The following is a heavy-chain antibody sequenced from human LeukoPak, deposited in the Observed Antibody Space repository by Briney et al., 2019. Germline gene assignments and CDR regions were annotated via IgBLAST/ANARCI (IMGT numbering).Heavy chain of an antibody. Sequence: SETLSLTCAVYGGSFSGYYWSWIRQPPGQGLEWIGEINHSGSTNYHPSLKSRVTISVDTSKNQFSLKLSSVTAADTAVYYCARGRSGSSWIDYWGQGTLVTVSS. CDR1: GGSFSGYY. V-gene: IGHV4-34*01. CDR3: ARGRSGSSWIDY. CDR2: INHSGST. J-gene: IGHJ4*02. D-gene: IGHD1-26*01.